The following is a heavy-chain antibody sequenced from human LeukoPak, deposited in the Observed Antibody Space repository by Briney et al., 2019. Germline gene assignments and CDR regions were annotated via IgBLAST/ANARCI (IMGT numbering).Heavy chain of an antibody. CDR2: IYWNDDK. CDR1: GPSLSTSGEG. Sequence: SGPTLVTPTQTLALTLTTSGPSLSTSGEGVGWIRQPPGKALEWLALIYWNDDKRYRPSLKNRLTISNHTSKNQVDLTVTNIDSVDTATYYCASRRDGGSWYDYWGQGTLVTVSS. D-gene: IGHD6-13*01. V-gene: IGHV2-5*01. J-gene: IGHJ4*02. CDR3: ASRRDGGSWYDY.